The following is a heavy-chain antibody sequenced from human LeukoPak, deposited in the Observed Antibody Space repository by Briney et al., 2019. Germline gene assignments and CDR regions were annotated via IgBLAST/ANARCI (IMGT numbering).Heavy chain of an antibody. Sequence: PSETLSLTCTVSGGSFSSGSYYWSWIRQPPGKGLEWIGYIYYSGSTNYNPSLKSRVTISVDTSKNQFSLKLSSVTAADTAVYYCARGEGYNYYFDYWGQGTLVTVSS. CDR1: GGSFSSGSYY. D-gene: IGHD5-24*01. V-gene: IGHV4-61*01. CDR2: IYYSGST. J-gene: IGHJ4*02. CDR3: ARGEGYNYYFDY.